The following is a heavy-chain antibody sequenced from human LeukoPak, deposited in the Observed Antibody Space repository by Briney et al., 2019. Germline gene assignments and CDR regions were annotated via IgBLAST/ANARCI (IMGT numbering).Heavy chain of an antibody. D-gene: IGHD2-2*03. J-gene: IGHJ6*03. CDR1: GFTFSSYW. CDR3: AKDGMDIVVVPAAELNYYYYYMDV. CDR2: INSDGSST. V-gene: IGHV3-74*01. Sequence: GGSLGLSCAASGFTFSSYWMHWVRQAPGKGLVWVSRINSDGSSTSYADSVKGRFTISRDNSKNTLYLQMNSLRAEDTAVYYCAKDGMDIVVVPAAELNYYYYYMDVWGKGTTVTISS.